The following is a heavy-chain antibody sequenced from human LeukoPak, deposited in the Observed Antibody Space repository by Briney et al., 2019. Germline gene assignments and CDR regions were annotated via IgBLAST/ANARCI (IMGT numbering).Heavy chain of an antibody. CDR1: GFTFNDFT. CDR2: ISWNSENM. Sequence: GGSLRLSCAASGFTFNDFTMHWVRQPPGKGLEWVSSISWNSENMAYADSVKGRFSISRDHAENSLHLLMNSLRLEDTALYFCAKDKYSDTTGYYPTYYGLDVWGQGTTVTVSS. J-gene: IGHJ6*02. D-gene: IGHD3-22*01. CDR3: AKDKYSDTTGYYPTYYGLDV. V-gene: IGHV3-9*01.